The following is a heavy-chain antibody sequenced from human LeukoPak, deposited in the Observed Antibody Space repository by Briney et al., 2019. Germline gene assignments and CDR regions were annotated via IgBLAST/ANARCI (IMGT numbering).Heavy chain of an antibody. V-gene: IGHV6-1*01. CDR3: ARSEMATTSLDFDY. CDR1: GDSVSSNGAA. Sequence: SQTLSLTCAISGDSVSSNGAAWNWIRQSPSGGLEWLGRTYYRSKWYNDYAVSVKSRITINPDTSKNQFSLQLNSVTPEDTAVYYCARSEMATTSLDFDYWGQGTLVTVSS. CDR2: TYYRSKWYN. D-gene: IGHD5-24*01. J-gene: IGHJ4*02.